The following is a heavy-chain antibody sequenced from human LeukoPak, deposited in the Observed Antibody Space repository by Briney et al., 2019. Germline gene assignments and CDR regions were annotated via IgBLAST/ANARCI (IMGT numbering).Heavy chain of an antibody. D-gene: IGHD6-13*01. Sequence: GGSLRLSCAASGFTFSSNAMHCVRQAPGKGLEWVAVISYDGSNKYYADSVKGRFTISRDNSKNTLYLQMNSLRAEDTAVYYCATLYSRDYRGQGTLVTVSS. CDR2: ISYDGSNK. J-gene: IGHJ4*02. V-gene: IGHV3-30-3*01. CDR1: GFTFSSNA. CDR3: ATLYSRDY.